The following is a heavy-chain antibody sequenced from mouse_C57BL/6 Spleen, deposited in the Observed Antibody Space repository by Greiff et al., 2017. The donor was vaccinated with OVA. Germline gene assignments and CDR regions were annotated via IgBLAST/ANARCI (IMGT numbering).Heavy chain of an antibody. CDR3: AREGSWFAY. J-gene: IGHJ3*01. Sequence: EESGPGLVKPSQSLSLTCSVTGYSITSGYYWNWIRQFPGNKLEWMGYISYDGSNNYNPSLKNRISITRDTSKNQFFLKLNSVTTEDTATYYCAREGSWFAYWGQGTLVTVSA. CDR2: ISYDGSN. V-gene: IGHV3-6*01. CDR1: GYSITSGYY. D-gene: IGHD3-1*01.